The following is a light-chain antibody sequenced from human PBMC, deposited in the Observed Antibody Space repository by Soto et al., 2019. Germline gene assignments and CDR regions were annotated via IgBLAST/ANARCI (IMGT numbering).Light chain of an antibody. Sequence: EIVLTRSPATLSLSPGERATLSCRASQSVSSYLAWYQQKPGQAPRLLIYDVSNRATGIPARFSGSGSGTDFTLTISSLEPEDFAVYYCQQRSNWPPITFGQGTRLEIK. CDR2: DVS. J-gene: IGKJ5*01. CDR1: QSVSSY. CDR3: QQRSNWPPIT. V-gene: IGKV3-11*01.